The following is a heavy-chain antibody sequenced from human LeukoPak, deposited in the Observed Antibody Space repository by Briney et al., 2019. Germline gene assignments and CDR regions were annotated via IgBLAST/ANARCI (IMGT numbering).Heavy chain of an antibody. V-gene: IGHV3-30*04. Sequence: GGSLRLSCAASGFTFSSYAMHWVRQAPGKGLEWVAVISYDGSNKYYADSVKGRFTISRDNSKNTLYLQMNSLRAEDTAVYYCASLSSSWYPGSFYGMDVWGQGTTVTVSS. CDR3: ASLSSSWYPGSFYGMDV. D-gene: IGHD6-13*01. CDR2: ISYDGSNK. J-gene: IGHJ6*02. CDR1: GFTFSSYA.